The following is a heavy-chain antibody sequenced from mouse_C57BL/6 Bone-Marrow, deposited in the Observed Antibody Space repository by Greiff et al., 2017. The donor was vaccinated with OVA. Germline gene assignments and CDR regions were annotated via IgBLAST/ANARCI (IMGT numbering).Heavy chain of an antibody. CDR2: IDPSASYT. V-gene: IGHV1-50*01. Sequence: QVQLQQPGAELVKPGASVKLSCKASGYTFTSYWMQWVKQRPGQGLEWIGEIDPSASYTNYNQKFKGKATLTVDTSSSTAYMQLSSLTSEDSAVYYCARSSNYEGDYAMDYWGQGTSVTVSS. J-gene: IGHJ4*01. D-gene: IGHD2-5*01. CDR1: GYTFTSYW. CDR3: ARSSNYEGDYAMDY.